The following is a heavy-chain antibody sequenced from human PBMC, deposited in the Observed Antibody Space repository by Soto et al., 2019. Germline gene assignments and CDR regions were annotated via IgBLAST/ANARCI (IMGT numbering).Heavy chain of an antibody. CDR3: ARERGSSSAWFDP. CDR1: GLTVSSNY. V-gene: IGHV3-66*01. D-gene: IGHD6-6*01. CDR2: IYSGSST. Sequence: EVQLVESGGGLVQPGGSLRLSCAASGLTVSSNYMNWVRQAPGKGLEWVSVIYSGSSTYYADSVKGRFIISRDNSKNTLFLQMNNLRVEDTAVYYCARERGSSSAWFDPWGQGTLVTVSS. J-gene: IGHJ5*02.